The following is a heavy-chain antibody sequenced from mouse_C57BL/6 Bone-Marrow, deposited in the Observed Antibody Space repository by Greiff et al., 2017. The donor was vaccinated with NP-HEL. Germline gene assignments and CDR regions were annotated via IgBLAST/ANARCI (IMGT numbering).Heavy chain of an antibody. CDR2: IYPGSGST. V-gene: IGHV1-55*01. CDR3: ASLYYGSSPYWYFDV. J-gene: IGHJ1*03. D-gene: IGHD1-1*01. Sequence: QVQLQQPGAELVKPGASVKMSCKASGYTFTSYWITWVKQRPGQGLEWIGDIYPGSGSTNYNEKFTSKATLTVDTSSSTAYMQLSSLTSEDSAVYYCASLYYGSSPYWYFDVWGTGTTVTVSS. CDR1: GYTFTSYW.